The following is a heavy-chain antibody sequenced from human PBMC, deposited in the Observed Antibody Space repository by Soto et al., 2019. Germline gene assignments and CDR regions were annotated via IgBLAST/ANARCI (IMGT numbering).Heavy chain of an antibody. J-gene: IGHJ5*02. CDR3: ARDQEVTIFGVARGNWFDP. V-gene: IGHV4-59*01. Sequence: SETLSLTCTVSGGSISSYYWSWIRQPPGKGLEWIGYIYYSGSTNYNPSLKSRVTISVDTSKNQFSLKLSSVTAAETAVYYCARDQEVTIFGVARGNWFDPWGQGTLVTVSS. D-gene: IGHD3-3*01. CDR1: GGSISSYY. CDR2: IYYSGST.